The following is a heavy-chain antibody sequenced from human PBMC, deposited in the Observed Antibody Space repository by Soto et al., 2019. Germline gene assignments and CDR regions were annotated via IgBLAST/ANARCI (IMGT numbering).Heavy chain of an antibody. CDR3: ARVRGYSSSSDFDY. CDR1: GYTLTGYY. Sequence: GASVKVSCKASGYTLTGYYMHWVRQAPGQGLEWMGWINPNSGGTNYAQKFQGRVTMTRDTSISTAYMELSRLRSDDTAVYYCARVRGYSSSSDFDYWGQGTLVTVSS. CDR2: INPNSGGT. J-gene: IGHJ4*02. V-gene: IGHV1-2*02. D-gene: IGHD6-6*01.